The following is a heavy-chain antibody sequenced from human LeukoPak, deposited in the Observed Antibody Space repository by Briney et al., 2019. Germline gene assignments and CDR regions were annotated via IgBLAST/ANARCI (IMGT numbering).Heavy chain of an antibody. Sequence: PGGSLRLSCTASGFTVRTRSMSWVRQAPGKGLEWGSAIYSGGSTYYADSVNGRFTISRDSSKNTLFLQVNSLRAEDTALYYCASAREYCGSADCYDYFQYWGQGTLVTVSS. CDR3: ASAREYCGSADCYDYFQY. V-gene: IGHV3-53*01. J-gene: IGHJ1*01. CDR2: IYSGGST. CDR1: GFTVRTRS. D-gene: IGHD2-2*01.